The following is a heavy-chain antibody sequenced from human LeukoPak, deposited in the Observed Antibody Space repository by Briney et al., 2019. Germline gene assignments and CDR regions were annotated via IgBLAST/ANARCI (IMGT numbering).Heavy chain of an antibody. D-gene: IGHD2-15*01. CDR1: GFTFSSYA. J-gene: IGHJ3*02. CDR3: ARDFSGYCSGGSCAVGVIQGAFDI. Sequence: GRSLRLSCAASGFTFSSYAMHWVRQAPGKGLEWVAVISYDGSNKYYADSVKGRFTISRDNSKNTLYLQMNSLRAEDTAVYYCARDFSGYCSGGSCAVGVIQGAFDIWGQGTMVTVSS. V-gene: IGHV3-30-3*01. CDR2: ISYDGSNK.